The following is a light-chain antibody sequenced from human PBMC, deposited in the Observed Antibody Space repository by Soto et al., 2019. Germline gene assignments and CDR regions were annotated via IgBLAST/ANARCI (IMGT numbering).Light chain of an antibody. V-gene: IGLV2-14*01. CDR1: SSDVGGYNY. J-gene: IGLJ3*02. CDR3: LSVTNTHPWV. CDR2: DVS. Sequence: QSVLTQSASVSGSPGQSITISCTGTSSDVGGYNYVSWYQQHPGKAPKLIIYDVSNRPSGVSTRFSGSKSGNTASLTISGLQAEDEAYYTCLSVTNTHPWVFGGGTKLTVL.